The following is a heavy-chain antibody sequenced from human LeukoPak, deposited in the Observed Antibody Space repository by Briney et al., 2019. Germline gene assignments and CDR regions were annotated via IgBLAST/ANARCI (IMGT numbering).Heavy chain of an antibody. J-gene: IGHJ6*02. D-gene: IGHD2-2*01. V-gene: IGHV3-11*01. Sequence: GSLRLSCAASGFSFSDYYMKWIRQAPGKGLEWVSYISSSGSTIYYADSVKGRFTISRDNAKNSLYLQMNSLRAEDTALYYCAGGRSTFYGMDVWGQGTTVTVSS. CDR3: AGGRSTFYGMDV. CDR2: ISSSGSTI. CDR1: GFSFSDYY.